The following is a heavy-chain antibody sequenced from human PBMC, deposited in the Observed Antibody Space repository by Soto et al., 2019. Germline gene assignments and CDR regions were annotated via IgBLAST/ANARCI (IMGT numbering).Heavy chain of an antibody. CDR1: GGSISSYY. J-gene: IGHJ6*02. D-gene: IGHD3-22*01. CDR3: ARVYKLHGYNSSVGMDV. V-gene: IGHV4-59*01. CDR2: IYYSGST. Sequence: SETLSLTCTVSGGSISSYYWSWIRQPPGKGLEWIGYIYYSGSTNYNPSLKSRVTISVDTSKNQFSLKMSSVTAADAAVYYCARVYKLHGYNSSVGMDVWGQGTPVTVSS.